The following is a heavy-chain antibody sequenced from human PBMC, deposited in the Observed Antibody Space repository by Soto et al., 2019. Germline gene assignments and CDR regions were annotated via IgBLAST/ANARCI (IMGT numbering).Heavy chain of an antibody. CDR2: ISGSGGST. V-gene: IGHV3-23*01. CDR1: GFTFSSYA. D-gene: IGHD2-2*01. J-gene: IGHJ5*02. CDR3: AKDPCRTSPRNWFDP. Sequence: EVQLLESGGGLVQPGGSLRLSCAASGFTFSSYAMSWVRQAPGKGLEWVSAISGSGGSTYNADSVKGRFTSSRDNPKNTLDLQMNSLRAEDTAVDYGAKDPCRTSPRNWFDPWGQGTLVTVSS.